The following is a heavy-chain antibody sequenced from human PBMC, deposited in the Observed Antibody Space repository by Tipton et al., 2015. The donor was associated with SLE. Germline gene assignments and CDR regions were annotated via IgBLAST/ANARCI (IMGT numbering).Heavy chain of an antibody. CDR1: GGSISNYY. J-gene: IGHJ6*02. CDR3: ARGRDGMDVFVMDV. Sequence: TLSLTCTVSGGSISNYYWSWLRQPPGKGLEWIGYINYSGNTNYNPSLKSRATASVDTSKNQLSLKLHYVTATDTAVYYCARGRDGMDVFVMDVWGPGTTVTVSS. V-gene: IGHV4-59*01. D-gene: IGHD1-14*01. CDR2: INYSGNT.